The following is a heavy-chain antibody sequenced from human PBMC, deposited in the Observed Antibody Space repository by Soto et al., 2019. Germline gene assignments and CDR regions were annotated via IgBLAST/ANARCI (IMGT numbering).Heavy chain of an antibody. D-gene: IGHD2-15*01. V-gene: IGHV1-8*01. CDR1: GYTFTSHD. CDR3: ATDRGGYCSGGSCSEAWFDP. CDR2: MNPNSGHT. Sequence: ASVKVSCKASGYTFTSHDINWMRQATGQGLERMGWMNPNSGHTNYAQKFQGRVTMTRDTSISTAYMQLSRLRSEDTAVYYCATDRGGYCSGGSCSEAWFDPWGQGTLVTVSS. J-gene: IGHJ5*02.